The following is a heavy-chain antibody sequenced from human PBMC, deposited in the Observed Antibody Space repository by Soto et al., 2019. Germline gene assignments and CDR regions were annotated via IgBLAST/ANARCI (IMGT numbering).Heavy chain of an antibody. Sequence: ASVKVSCKASGYSFTSYAMHWVRQAPGQRLEWMGWINSGTGNRKYSQRFQGRVTIASDTSASTGYIELSSLSSEDTAVYYCARDSNWASDYWGPGTLVTVSS. CDR3: ARDSNWASDY. D-gene: IGHD1-1*01. V-gene: IGHV1-3*01. CDR1: GYSFTSYA. CDR2: INSGTGNR. J-gene: IGHJ4*02.